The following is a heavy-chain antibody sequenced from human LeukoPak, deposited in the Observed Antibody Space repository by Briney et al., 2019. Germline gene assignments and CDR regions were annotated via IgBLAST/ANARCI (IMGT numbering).Heavy chain of an antibody. V-gene: IGHV3-30*18. CDR1: GFTFSSYG. CDR2: ISYDGSNK. CDR3: AKEYYDFLTGLLGSLDY. J-gene: IGHJ4*02. D-gene: IGHD3-9*01. Sequence: GGSLRLSCAASGFTFSSYGMHWVRQAPGKGLEWVAVISYDGSNKYYADSVKGRFTISRDNSKNTLYLQMNSLRAEDKAVYYCAKEYYDFLTGLLGSLDYWGQGTLVTVSS.